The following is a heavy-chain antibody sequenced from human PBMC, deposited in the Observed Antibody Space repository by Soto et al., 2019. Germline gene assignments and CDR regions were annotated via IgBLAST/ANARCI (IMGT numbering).Heavy chain of an antibody. CDR2: INAGNGNT. CDR1: GYTFTSYA. J-gene: IGHJ6*02. CDR3: ARGTSVSSLYYYYVMDV. V-gene: IGHV1-3*01. Sequence: GASVKVSCKASGYTFTSYAMHWVRQAPGQRLEWMGWINAGNGNTKYSQKFQGRVTITRDTSASTAYMELSSLRSEDTAVYYCARGTSVSSLYYYYVMDVWGQGSTVTVSS. D-gene: IGHD4-4*01.